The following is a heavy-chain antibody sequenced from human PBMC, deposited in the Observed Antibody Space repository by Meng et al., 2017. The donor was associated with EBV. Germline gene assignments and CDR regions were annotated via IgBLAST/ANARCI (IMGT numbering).Heavy chain of an antibody. V-gene: IGHV1-3*01. CDR2: INVGVGYT. D-gene: IGHD2-21*01. CDR1: GYAFISYI. J-gene: IGHJ4*02. CDR3: VRGPPVGVPGPGDY. Sequence: VQVVHFVAGFKNPGASVKVSCKAYGYAFISYIFHWVRQAPGQRLEWMGWINVGVGYTKYSQKFQGRVTISSDTSATTGYMELSSLRSEDTAVYYCVRGPPVGVPGPGDYWGQGTLVTVSS.